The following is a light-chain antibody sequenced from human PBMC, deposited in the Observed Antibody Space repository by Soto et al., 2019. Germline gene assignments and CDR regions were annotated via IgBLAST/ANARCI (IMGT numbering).Light chain of an antibody. CDR2: DAS. CDR1: QSVRNNY. V-gene: IGKV3-20*01. Sequence: EILLTQSPGTLSLSPGERATLSCRASQSVRNNYLAWYQQKPGQAPRLLIHDASGRATGIPDRFSGSGSGTDFTLTISRLEPEDFAVYFCQQYGASPYTFGQGTKLEI. J-gene: IGKJ2*01. CDR3: QQYGASPYT.